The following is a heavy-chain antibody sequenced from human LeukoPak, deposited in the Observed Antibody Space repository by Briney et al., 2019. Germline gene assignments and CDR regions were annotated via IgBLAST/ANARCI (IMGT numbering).Heavy chain of an antibody. CDR1: GYSISSSNW. D-gene: IGHD2-15*01. CDR3: ARGGYCSGGSCYPGPPDY. V-gene: IGHV4-28*01. CDR2: IYYSGST. Sequence: PSETLSLTCAVSGYSISSSNWWGWIRQPPGKGLKWIGYIYYSGSTYYNPSLKSRVTMSVDTSKNQVSLKLSSVTAVDTAVYYCARGGYCSGGSCYPGPPDYWGQGTLVTVSS. J-gene: IGHJ4*02.